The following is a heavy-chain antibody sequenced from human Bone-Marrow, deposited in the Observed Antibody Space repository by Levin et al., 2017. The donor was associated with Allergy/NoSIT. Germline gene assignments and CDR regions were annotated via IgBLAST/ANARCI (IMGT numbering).Heavy chain of an antibody. Sequence: ASVKVSCKASGYTFTSYGISWVRQAPGQGLEWMGWISAYNGNTNYAQKLQGRVTMTTDTSTSTAYMELRSLRSDDTAVYYCAREGLIVVVVAATTNYYYGMDVWGQGTTVTVSS. J-gene: IGHJ6*02. D-gene: IGHD2-15*01. CDR3: AREGLIVVVVAATTNYYYGMDV. V-gene: IGHV1-18*01. CDR2: ISAYNGNT. CDR1: GYTFTSYG.